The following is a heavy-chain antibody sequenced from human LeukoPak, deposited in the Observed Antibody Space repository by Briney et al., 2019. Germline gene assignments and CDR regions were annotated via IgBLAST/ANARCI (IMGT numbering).Heavy chain of an antibody. D-gene: IGHD2-21*01. Sequence: APVKVSCKASGYTFTGYYMHWVRQAPGQGLEWMGWINPNSGGTNYAQKFQGRVTMTRDTSISTAYMELSRLRSDDTAVYYCARVKPSGPKNAFDIWGQGTMVTVSS. J-gene: IGHJ3*02. CDR3: ARVKPSGPKNAFDI. V-gene: IGHV1-2*02. CDR1: GYTFTGYY. CDR2: INPNSGGT.